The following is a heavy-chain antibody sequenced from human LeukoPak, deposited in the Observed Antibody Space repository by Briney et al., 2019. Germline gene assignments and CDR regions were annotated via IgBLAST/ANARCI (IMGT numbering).Heavy chain of an antibody. D-gene: IGHD3-22*01. CDR2: TYYSGST. Sequence: PSETLSLTCTVSGGSISSYYWSWIRQPPGKGLEWIGYTYYSGSTNYNPSLKSRVTISVDTSKNQFSLKLSSVTAADTAVYYCARGWYYYDSSGYYYSPFDYWGQGTLDTVSS. V-gene: IGHV4-59*08. CDR1: GGSISSYY. CDR3: ARGWYYYDSSGYYYSPFDY. J-gene: IGHJ4*02.